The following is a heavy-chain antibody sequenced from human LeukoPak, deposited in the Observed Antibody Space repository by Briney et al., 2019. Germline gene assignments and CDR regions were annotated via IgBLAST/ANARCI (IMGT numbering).Heavy chain of an antibody. V-gene: IGHV5-51*01. D-gene: IGHD2-2*01. J-gene: IGHJ6*03. CDR3: ARQYCSSTSCRYYYYYMDV. CDR2: IYPGDSDT. CDR1: GSSFTSYW. Sequence: GASLLISCKGSGSSFTSYWIGWGRPLPGKGREWMGIIYPGDSDTRYSPSFQGQVTISADKSISTAYLQWSSLKASDTAMYYCARQYCSSTSCRYYYYYMDVWGKGTTVTVSS.